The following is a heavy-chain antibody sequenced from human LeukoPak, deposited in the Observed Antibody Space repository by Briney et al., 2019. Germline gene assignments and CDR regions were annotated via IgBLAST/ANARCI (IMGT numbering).Heavy chain of an antibody. Sequence: ASVKVSCKASGYTFTSYDINWVRQATGQGLEWMGWVNPNSGNTGYAQKFQGRVTITRNTSISTAYMELSSLRSEDTAVYYCAREVIGRGSGSYSLPHFYYYYYMDVWGKGTTVTVSS. J-gene: IGHJ6*03. D-gene: IGHD3-10*01. CDR2: VNPNSGNT. CDR1: GYTFTSYD. V-gene: IGHV1-8*03. CDR3: AREVIGRGSGSYSLPHFYYYYYMDV.